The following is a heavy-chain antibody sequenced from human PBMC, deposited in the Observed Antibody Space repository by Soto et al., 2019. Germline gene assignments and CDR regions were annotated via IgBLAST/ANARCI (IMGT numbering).Heavy chain of an antibody. CDR2: INSDGSST. CDR3: ARGTEGGGHGYSYGYDYYYGMDV. Sequence: EVQLVESGGGLVQPGGSLRLSCAASGFTFSSYWMHWVRQAPGKGLVWVSRINSDGSSTSYADSVKGRFTISRDNAKNTMYLQMNSLSAEDTAVYYCARGTEGGGHGYSYGYDYYYGMDVWGQGTTVTVSS. V-gene: IGHV3-74*01. CDR1: GFTFSSYW. D-gene: IGHD5-18*01. J-gene: IGHJ6*02.